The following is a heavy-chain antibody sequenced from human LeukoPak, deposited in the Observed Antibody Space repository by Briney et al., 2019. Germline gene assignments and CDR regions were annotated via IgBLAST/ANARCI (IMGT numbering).Heavy chain of an antibody. CDR1: GDSISNGYY. J-gene: IGHJ3*02. Sequence: SETLSLTCAVSGDSISNGYYWSWIRQSPGKGLEWIGSIWHSANNYYNPSLESRVTISVDTSKNHFSLELNSVTAADTAVYYCARSLPPEMHTFDIWGQGTMVTVSS. V-gene: IGHV4-38-2*01. CDR3: ARSLPPEMHTFDI. CDR2: IWHSANN. D-gene: IGHD1-14*01.